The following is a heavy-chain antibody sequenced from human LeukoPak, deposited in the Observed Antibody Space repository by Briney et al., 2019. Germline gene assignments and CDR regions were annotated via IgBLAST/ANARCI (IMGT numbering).Heavy chain of an antibody. D-gene: IGHD6-19*01. V-gene: IGHV4-59*01. CDR2: ISYTGST. CDR1: GGSIGTYS. J-gene: IGHJ3*02. Sequence: PSETLSLTCAVSGGSIGTYSWSWIRRPPGKGLEWIGYISYTGSTNYNPSLKSRVTISLDASENQFSLRLNSVAAADTAVYYCARDRDSRGWVDAFDIWGQGTMVTVSS. CDR3: ARDRDSRGWVDAFDI.